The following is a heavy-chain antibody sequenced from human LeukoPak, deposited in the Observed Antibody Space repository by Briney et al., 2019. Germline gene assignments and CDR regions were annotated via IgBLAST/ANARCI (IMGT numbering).Heavy chain of an antibody. CDR1: GFTFSDYN. CDR2: ISSSSTYI. CDR3: ARVSRGPHPYYYDSSGYMDY. V-gene: IGHV3-21*01. D-gene: IGHD3-22*01. Sequence: GGSLRLSCAASGFTFSDYNMNWVRQAPGKGLEWVSSISSSSTYIYYADSVKGRFTISRDNAKNSLYLQMNSLRAEDTAVYYCARVSRGPHPYYYDSSGYMDYWGQGTLVTVSS. J-gene: IGHJ4*02.